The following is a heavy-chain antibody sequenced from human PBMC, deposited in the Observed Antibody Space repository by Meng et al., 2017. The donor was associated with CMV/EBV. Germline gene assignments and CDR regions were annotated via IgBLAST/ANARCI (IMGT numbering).Heavy chain of an antibody. CDR1: GGTFSSYA. D-gene: IGHD3-3*01. Sequence: SVKVSCKASGGTFSSYAIGWVRQAPGQGLEWMGGIIPILGIANYAQKFQGRVTITADKSTSTAYMELSRLRSDDTAVYYCAREGLRTIFDRTYYYYGMDVWGQGTTVTVSS. CDR3: AREGLRTIFDRTYYYYGMDV. J-gene: IGHJ6*02. V-gene: IGHV1-69*10. CDR2: IIPILGIA.